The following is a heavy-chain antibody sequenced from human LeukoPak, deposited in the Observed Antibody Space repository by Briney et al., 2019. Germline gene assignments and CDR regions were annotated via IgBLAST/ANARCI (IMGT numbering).Heavy chain of an antibody. CDR3: ARLPTAAGTPLFDY. D-gene: IGHD6-13*01. Sequence: SETLSLTCTVSGGSISSYYWSWIRQPPGKGLEWIGEINHSGSTNYNPSLKSRVTISVDTSKNQFSLKLSSVTAADTAVYYCARLPTAAGTPLFDYWGQGTLVTVSS. CDR2: INHSGST. V-gene: IGHV4-34*01. CDR1: GGSISSYY. J-gene: IGHJ4*02.